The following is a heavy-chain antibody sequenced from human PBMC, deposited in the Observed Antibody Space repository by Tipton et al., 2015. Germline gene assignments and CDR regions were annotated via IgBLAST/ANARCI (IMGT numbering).Heavy chain of an antibody. D-gene: IGHD6-13*01. V-gene: IGHV4-61*01. J-gene: IGHJ4*02. CDR2: IYYSGST. CDR1: GGSVTSGTSY. CDR3: ARGAGNSSTWDFDY. Sequence: TLSLTCTVSGGSVTSGTSYWSWIRQPPGKGLEWIGFIYYSGSTNYNPSLKSRVTISVDTSKHQISLKVTSVTAADTAVYYCARGAGNSSTWDFDYWGQGSLVTVSS.